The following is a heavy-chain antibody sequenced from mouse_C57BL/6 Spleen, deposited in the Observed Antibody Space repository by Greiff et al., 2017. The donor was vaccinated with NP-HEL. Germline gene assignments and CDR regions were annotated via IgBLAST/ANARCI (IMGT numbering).Heavy chain of an antibody. CDR3: ARDYGSSSAWFAY. J-gene: IGHJ3*01. Sequence: EVQLQQSGPELVKPGASVKISCKASGYTFTDYYMNWVKQSHGKSLEWIGDINPNNGGTSYNQKFKGKATLTVDKSSSTAYMELSSLTSEDSAVYYCARDYGSSSAWFAYWGQGTLVTVSA. D-gene: IGHD1-1*01. V-gene: IGHV1-26*01. CDR2: INPNNGGT. CDR1: GYTFTDYY.